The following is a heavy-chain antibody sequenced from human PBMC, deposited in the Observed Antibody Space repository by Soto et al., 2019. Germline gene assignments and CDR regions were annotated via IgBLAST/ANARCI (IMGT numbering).Heavy chain of an antibody. CDR1: GFTFSSYG. CDR3: AKDQYSSSWYAYYYYGMDV. D-gene: IGHD6-13*01. J-gene: IGHJ6*02. Sequence: PGGSLRLSCAASGFTFSSYGMHWVRQAPGKGLEWVAVISYDGSNKYYADFVKGRFTISRDNSKNTLYLQMNSLRAEDTAVYYCAKDQYSSSWYAYYYYGMDVWGQGTTVTVSS. CDR2: ISYDGSNK. V-gene: IGHV3-30*18.